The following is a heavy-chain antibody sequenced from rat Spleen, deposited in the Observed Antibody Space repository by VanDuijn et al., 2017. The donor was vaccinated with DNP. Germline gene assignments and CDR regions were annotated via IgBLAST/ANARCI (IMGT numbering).Heavy chain of an antibody. V-gene: IGHV5-22*01. J-gene: IGHJ2*01. Sequence: EVQLVESGGGLVQPGRSMKLSCASSGFTFSDYYMAWVRQAPTKGLEWVAYITYDGGSTYYRDSVRGRFTISRDNAKNTLYLQMNGLRSEDMATYYCARWNSGHFDYWGQGVMVPVSS. CDR1: GFTFSDYY. CDR3: ARWNSGHFDY. CDR2: ITYDGGST. D-gene: IGHD4-3*01.